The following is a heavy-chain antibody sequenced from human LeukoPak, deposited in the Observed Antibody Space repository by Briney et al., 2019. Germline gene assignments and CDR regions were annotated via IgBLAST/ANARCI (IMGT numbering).Heavy chain of an antibody. CDR1: GFTVSSNY. CDR3: ARDLAGDAYDSFPGYYYMDV. V-gene: IGHV3-53*01. J-gene: IGHJ6*03. D-gene: IGHD5-12*01. CDR2: IYSGGST. Sequence: PGGSLRLSCAASGFTVSSNYMSWVRQAPGKGLEWVSVIYSGGSTYYADSVKGRFTISRDNSKNTLYLQMNSLRAEDTAVYYCARDLAGDAYDSFPGYYYMDVWGKGTTVTVSS.